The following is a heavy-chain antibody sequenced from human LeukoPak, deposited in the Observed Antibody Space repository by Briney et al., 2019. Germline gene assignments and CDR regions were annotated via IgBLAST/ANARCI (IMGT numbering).Heavy chain of an antibody. D-gene: IGHD5-18*01. J-gene: IGHJ4*02. CDR3: ARSWIQLWSPFDY. CDR2: IIPILGIA. V-gene: IGHV1-69*02. Sequence: SVKVSXKASGGTFSSYTISWVRQAPGQGLEWMGRIIPILGIANYVQKFQGRVTITADKSTSTAYMELSSLRSEDTAVYYCARSWIQLWSPFDYWGQGTLVTVSS. CDR1: GGTFSSYT.